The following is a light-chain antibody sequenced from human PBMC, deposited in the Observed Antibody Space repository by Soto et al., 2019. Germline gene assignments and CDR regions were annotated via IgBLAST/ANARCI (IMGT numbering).Light chain of an antibody. CDR3: QQYGSSFWT. CDR2: GAS. CDR1: QSVSSSY. V-gene: IGKV3-20*01. J-gene: IGKJ1*01. Sequence: EIVLTQSPGTLSLSPGARATLSCRASQSVSSSYLAWYQQKPGQAPRLLIYGASSRATGIPDRFSGSGSGTDFTVTISRLEPEDFAVYYCQQYGSSFWTFGQGTKVDIK.